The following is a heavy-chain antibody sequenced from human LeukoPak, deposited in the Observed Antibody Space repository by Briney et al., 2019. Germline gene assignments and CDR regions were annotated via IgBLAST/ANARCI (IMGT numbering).Heavy chain of an antibody. Sequence: GGSLRLSCAASGFDLTTYARTWVRQAPAKGLEWVSSIRIGGGGTYYADSVKGRFTISRDNSENTLRLQMNNLRVEDTARYFCARCMVPSHGWCNWFDPWGQGTLVTVSS. CDR3: ARCMVPSHGWCNWFDP. CDR1: GFDLTTYA. V-gene: IGHV3-23*01. CDR2: IRIGGGGT. D-gene: IGHD3-10*01. J-gene: IGHJ5*02.